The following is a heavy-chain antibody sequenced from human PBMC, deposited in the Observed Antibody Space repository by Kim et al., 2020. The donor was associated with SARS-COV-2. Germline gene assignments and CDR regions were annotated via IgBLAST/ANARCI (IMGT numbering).Heavy chain of an antibody. CDR3: ASFALNYYGSGPYGGFDY. Sequence: ASVKVSCKASGYSFSNYGISWVRQAPGQGLEWMGWISAYNGNTNYAQNLQGRISVTTDTSTNTVYMELRSLRSDDTAVYYCASFALNYYGSGPYGGFDYWGQGTLVTVSS. J-gene: IGHJ4*01. D-gene: IGHD3-10*01. CDR1: GYSFSNYG. CDR2: ISAYNGNT. V-gene: IGHV1-18*04.